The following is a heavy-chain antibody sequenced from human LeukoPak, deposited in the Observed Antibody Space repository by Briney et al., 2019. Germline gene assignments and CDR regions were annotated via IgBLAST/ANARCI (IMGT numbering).Heavy chain of an antibody. Sequence: PSETLSLTRTVSGGSISSYYWSWIRQTPGRGLEYIGYIYYSGSTDYNPSLKSRVTISLDTSKNQFSLHLSSVTAADTAVYYCARRSGVLDSRDSRYYFDHWGQGTLVTVSS. V-gene: IGHV4-59*01. D-gene: IGHD3-22*01. J-gene: IGHJ4*02. CDR1: GGSISSYY. CDR2: IYYSGST. CDR3: ARRSGVLDSRDSRYYFDH.